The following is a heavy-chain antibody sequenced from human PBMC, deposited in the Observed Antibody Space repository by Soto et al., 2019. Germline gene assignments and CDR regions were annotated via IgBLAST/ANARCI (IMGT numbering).Heavy chain of an antibody. Sequence: GGSLRLSCAASGFTFSNAWMNWVRQAPGKGLEWVGRIKSKTDGGTTDYAAPVKGRFTISRDDSKNTLYLQMNSLKTEDTAVYYCTTDRYDLVVVVAATKNDAFDIWGQGTMVTVSS. CDR3: TTDRYDLVVVVAATKNDAFDI. V-gene: IGHV3-15*07. CDR1: GFTFSNAW. CDR2: IKSKTDGGTT. J-gene: IGHJ3*02. D-gene: IGHD2-15*01.